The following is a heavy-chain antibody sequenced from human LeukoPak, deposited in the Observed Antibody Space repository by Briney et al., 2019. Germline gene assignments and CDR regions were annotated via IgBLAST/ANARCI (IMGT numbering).Heavy chain of an antibody. CDR1: GYTFTGYY. V-gene: IGHV1-2*02. J-gene: IGHJ4*02. CDR2: INPNSGGT. CDR3: AREDRVGRSRSHMSSATSPADY. D-gene: IGHD1-26*01. Sequence: GASVKVSCKASGYTFTGYYIHWVRQAPGQGLEWMGWINPNSGGTNFAQKFQGRVTMTGDTSISTAYMELSRLRSDDTAVYYCAREDRVGRSRSHMSSATSPADYWGQGTLVTVSS.